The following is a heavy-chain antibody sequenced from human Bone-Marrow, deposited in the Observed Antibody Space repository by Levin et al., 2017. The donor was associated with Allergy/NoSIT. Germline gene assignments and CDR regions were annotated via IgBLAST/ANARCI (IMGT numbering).Heavy chain of an antibody. Sequence: SGPTLVKPTQTLTLTCTFSGFSLTTTGMRVSWIRQPPGKALEWLARTDWDDDRLYSTSLKTRVTIAKDNSKNKVVLRMTNMDPDDTATYYCARTVKVGYSRGWNYFDFWGQGILVTVSS. CDR1: GFSLTTTGMR. CDR2: TDWDDDR. J-gene: IGHJ4*02. D-gene: IGHD6-19*01. CDR3: ARTVKVGYSRGWNYFDF. V-gene: IGHV2-70*04.